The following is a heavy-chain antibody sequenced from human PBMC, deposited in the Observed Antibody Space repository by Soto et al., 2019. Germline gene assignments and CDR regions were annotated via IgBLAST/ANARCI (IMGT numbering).Heavy chain of an antibody. J-gene: IGHJ6*02. Sequence: SVKVSCKASGGTFSSYAISWVRQAPGQGLEWMGGIIPIFGTANYAQKFQGRVTITADESTSTAYMELSSLRSEDTAVYYCARGAITIFGVVAGGMDVWGQGTTVTVSS. CDR2: IIPIFGTA. CDR3: ARGAITIFGVVAGGMDV. D-gene: IGHD3-3*01. V-gene: IGHV1-69*13. CDR1: GGTFSSYA.